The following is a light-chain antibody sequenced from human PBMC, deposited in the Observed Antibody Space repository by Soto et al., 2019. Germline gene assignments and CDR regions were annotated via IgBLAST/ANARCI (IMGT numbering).Light chain of an antibody. CDR2: DAS. CDR1: QSISRW. J-gene: IGKJ4*01. Sequence: DIQMTQSPSTLSASVGDRITITCRASQSISRWVAWYQRKPGEAPKLLILDASSLESGVPPRFSGSGSGTEFTLTISSLQPDDFATYYCQQYEGFVISCGGGTTVEIK. V-gene: IGKV1-5*01. CDR3: QQYEGFVIS.